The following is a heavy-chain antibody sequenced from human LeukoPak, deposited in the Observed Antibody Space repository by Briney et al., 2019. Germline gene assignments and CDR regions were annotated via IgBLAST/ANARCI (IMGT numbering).Heavy chain of an antibody. J-gene: IGHJ6*03. CDR1: GYTFTGYY. D-gene: IGHD2-2*01. V-gene: IGHV1-2*02. CDR3: ARAGASHCSSTSCLLDYYYYMDV. Sequence: ASVKVSCKASGYTFTGYYMHWVRQAPGQGLEWMGWINPNSGGTNYAQKFQGRVTMTRDTSISTAYMELSGLRSDDTAVYYCARAGASHCSSTSCLLDYYYYMDVWGKGTTVTVSS. CDR2: INPNSGGT.